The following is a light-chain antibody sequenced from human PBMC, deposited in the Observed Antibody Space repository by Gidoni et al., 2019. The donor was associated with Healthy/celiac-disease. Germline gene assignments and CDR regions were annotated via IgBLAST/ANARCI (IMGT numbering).Light chain of an antibody. J-gene: IGKJ3*01. CDR3: QQYGSSLPFT. Sequence: EIVLTQSPGTLSLSPGERATLSCMASQSVSSSYLAWYQQKPGQAPRLLIYGASSRATGIPDRFSGSGSGTDFTLTISRLEPEDFAVYYCQQYGSSLPFTFGPGTKVDIK. CDR2: GAS. V-gene: IGKV3-20*01. CDR1: QSVSSSY.